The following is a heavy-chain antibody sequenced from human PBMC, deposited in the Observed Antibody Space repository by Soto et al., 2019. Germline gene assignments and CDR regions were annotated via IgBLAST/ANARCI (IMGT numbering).Heavy chain of an antibody. CDR3: ARRDWIGSTPPCSFDY. Sequence: WETLSLTCAVSGGSIISSNWWYWVRQPPGKGLEWIGEIYHSGSTYYKPSLKSRVAMSVDTSKNQFSLKLTSATAADTAVYYCARRDWIGSTPPCSFDYWGQGVLVTVSS. J-gene: IGHJ4*02. V-gene: IGHV4-4*02. CDR2: IYHSGST. D-gene: IGHD1-1*01. CDR1: GGSIISSNW.